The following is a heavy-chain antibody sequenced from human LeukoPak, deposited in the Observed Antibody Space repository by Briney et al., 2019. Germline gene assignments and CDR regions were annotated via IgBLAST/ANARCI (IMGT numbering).Heavy chain of an antibody. CDR2: IYYSRST. V-gene: IGHV4-39*01. CDR1: GGSISSSSYY. Sequence: SETLSLTCTVSGGSISSSSYYWGWIRQPPGKGLESIGSIYYSRSTYYNPSLKSRATKSVDTSKNQFSLKLRSVTAADTAVYYCAKPTSRLGSFDYWGQGTLVTVSS. CDR3: AKPTSRLGSFDY. D-gene: IGHD2/OR15-2a*01. J-gene: IGHJ4*02.